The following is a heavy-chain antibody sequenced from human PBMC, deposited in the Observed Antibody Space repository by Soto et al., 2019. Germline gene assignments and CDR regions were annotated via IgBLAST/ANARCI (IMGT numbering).Heavy chain of an antibody. V-gene: IGHV3-30*03. Sequence: GGSLRLSCAASGFTFSSYGMHWVRQAPGKGLEWVAVISYDGSNKYYADSVKGRFTISRDNSKNTLYLQMNSLRAEDTAVYYCARGLESGSPTGKSPAKYYFDYWGQGTLVTVSS. CDR2: ISYDGSNK. CDR3: ARGLESGSPTGKSPAKYYFDY. CDR1: GFTFSSYG. D-gene: IGHD5-12*01. J-gene: IGHJ4*02.